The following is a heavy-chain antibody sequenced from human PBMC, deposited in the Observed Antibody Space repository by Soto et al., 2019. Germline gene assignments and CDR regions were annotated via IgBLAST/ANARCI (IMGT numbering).Heavy chain of an antibody. J-gene: IGHJ4*02. D-gene: IGHD2-2*01. Sequence: ASVKVSCKASGYTFTGYYMHWVRQAPGQGLEWMGWINPNSGGTNYAQKFQGRVTMTRDTSISTAYMELSRLRSDDTAVYYCARGYCSSTSCYFYFDYWGQGTLVTV. CDR3: ARGYCSSTSCYFYFDY. CDR1: GYTFTGYY. CDR2: INPNSGGT. V-gene: IGHV1-2*02.